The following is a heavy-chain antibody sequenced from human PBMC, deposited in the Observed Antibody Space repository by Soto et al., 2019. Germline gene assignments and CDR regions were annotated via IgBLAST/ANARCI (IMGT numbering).Heavy chain of an antibody. V-gene: IGHV3-21*01. J-gene: IGHJ3*01. CDR2: ISSSSYSI. CDR3: VRDLAVAGTGVSAGFGL. CDR1: GFTLGSYS. Sequence: EVQLVESGGGLVKPGGSLRLSCEVSGFTLGSYSMNWVRQAPGKGLEWVSYISSSSYSIYYADSVRGRFTISRDNPRNSLYLQMNSLRAEDTAVYYCVRDLAVAGTGVSAGFGLWGQGTMVTVSS. D-gene: IGHD6-19*01.